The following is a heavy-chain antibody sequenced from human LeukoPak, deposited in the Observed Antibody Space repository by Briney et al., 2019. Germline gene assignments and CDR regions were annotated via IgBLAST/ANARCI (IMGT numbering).Heavy chain of an antibody. CDR3: ARDTAMGLYYYYGMDV. V-gene: IGHV1-69*13. CDR2: IIPIFGTA. J-gene: IGHJ6*02. D-gene: IGHD5-18*01. CDR1: GGTFSSYA. Sequence: GASVKVSCKASGGTFSSYAISWVRQAPGQGLEWMGGIIPIFGTANYAQKFQGRVTITADESTSTAYMELSSLRSEDTAVYYCARDTAMGLYYYYGMDVWGQGTTVTVSS.